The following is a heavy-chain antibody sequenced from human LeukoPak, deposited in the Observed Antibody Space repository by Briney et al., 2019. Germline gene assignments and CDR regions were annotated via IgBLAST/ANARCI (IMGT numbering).Heavy chain of an antibody. CDR2: IYYTGST. D-gene: IGHD4-17*01. CDR1: GDSFSSGGYY. V-gene: IGHV4-31*03. CDR3: ARAVTKGDFDY. J-gene: IGHJ4*02. Sequence: SQTLSLTCTVSGDSFSSGGYYWSWIRQHPGKGLEWIGYIYYTGSTYYNPSLQSRVTISVDTSKNQFSLKLSSVTAADTAVYYCARAVTKGDFDYWGQGTLVTVSS.